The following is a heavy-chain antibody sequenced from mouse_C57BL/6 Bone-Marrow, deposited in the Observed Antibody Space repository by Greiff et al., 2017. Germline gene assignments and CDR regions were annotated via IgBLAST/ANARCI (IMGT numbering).Heavy chain of an antibody. CDR1: GYTFTSYW. CDR3: ERGILGLRRAYYYARDY. CDR2: IYPGSGST. D-gene: IGHD2-2*01. Sequence: QVQLQQPGAELVKPGASVKMSCKASGYTFTSYWITWVKQRPGHGLEWIGDIYPGSGSTTYNEKFKSKATLTVDTSSSTAYMQLSSLTSEDSAVYYCERGILGLRRAYYYARDYWGQGTSVTVYS. J-gene: IGHJ4*01. V-gene: IGHV1-55*01.